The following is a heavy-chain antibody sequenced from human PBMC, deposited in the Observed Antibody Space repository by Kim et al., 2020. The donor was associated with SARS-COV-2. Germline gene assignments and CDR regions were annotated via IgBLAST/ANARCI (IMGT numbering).Heavy chain of an antibody. CDR3: ARERRYSYGKNYYYSGMDV. D-gene: IGHD5-18*01. J-gene: IGHJ6*02. V-gene: IGHV4-59*01. Sequence: SRVTISVDTSKNQFSLKLSSVTAADTAVYYCARERRYSYGKNYYYSGMDVWGQGTTVTVSS.